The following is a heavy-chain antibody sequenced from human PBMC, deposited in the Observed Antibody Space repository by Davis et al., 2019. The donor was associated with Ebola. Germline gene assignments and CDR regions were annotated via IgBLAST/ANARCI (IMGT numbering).Heavy chain of an antibody. CDR2: IYYSGST. CDR1: GGSISSYY. CDR3: ARNYYDSSGIFDY. J-gene: IGHJ4*02. Sequence: PGGSLRLSCTVSGGSISSYYWSWIRQPPGKGLEWIGYIYYSGSTNYNPSLKSRVTISVDTSKNQFSLKLSSVTAADTAVYYCARNYYDSSGIFDYWGQGTLVTVSS. D-gene: IGHD3-22*01. V-gene: IGHV4-59*01.